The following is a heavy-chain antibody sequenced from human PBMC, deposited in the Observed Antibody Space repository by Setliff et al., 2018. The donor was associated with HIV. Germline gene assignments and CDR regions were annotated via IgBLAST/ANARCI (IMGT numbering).Heavy chain of an antibody. Sequence: WIRQPPGKGLEWVGFIRGKPSGGTTEYAASVKGRFTLSRDDSRNIAYLQMNSLKTEDTAVYYCARDFSYGYFFYGMDVWGQGTTVTVSS. CDR3: ARDFSYGYFFYGMDV. D-gene: IGHD5-18*01. V-gene: IGHV3-49*02. CDR2: IRGKPSGGTT. J-gene: IGHJ6*02.